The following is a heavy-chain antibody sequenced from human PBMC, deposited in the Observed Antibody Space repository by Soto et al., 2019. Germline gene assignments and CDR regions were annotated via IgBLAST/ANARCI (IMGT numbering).Heavy chain of an antibody. J-gene: IGHJ3*02. CDR1: GFAVSNFW. V-gene: IGHV3-74*01. CDR3: ARDLVAKDAFDI. Sequence: EVQLVESGGALVQPGGSLRLSCEASGFAVSNFWIHWVRQAPGKGLVWVSRINTEGTGTRYADSVRGRFTISRDNAKNTVYLQMNSLRAEDTAVYYCARDLVAKDAFDIWGQGTMVTVSS. CDR2: INTEGTGT.